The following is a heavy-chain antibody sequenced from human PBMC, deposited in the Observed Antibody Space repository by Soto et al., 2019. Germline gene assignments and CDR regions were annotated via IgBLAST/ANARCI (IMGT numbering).Heavy chain of an antibody. Sequence: QVQLQESGPGLVKPSQTLSLTCTVSGGSISSGGYYWSWIRQHPGKGLEWIGYIYYSGSTYYNPSLKSRVTISVDTSKNQFSLKLSSVTAADTAVYYCARRGDPKYYYYGMDVWGQGTTVTVSS. D-gene: IGHD2-21*02. J-gene: IGHJ6*02. CDR1: GGSISSGGYY. CDR3: ARRGDPKYYYYGMDV. CDR2: IYYSGST. V-gene: IGHV4-31*03.